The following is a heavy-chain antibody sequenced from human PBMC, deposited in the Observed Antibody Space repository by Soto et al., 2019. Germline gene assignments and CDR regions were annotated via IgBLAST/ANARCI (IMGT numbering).Heavy chain of an antibody. CDR2: ISAYNGNT. CDR1: GYTFTSYG. D-gene: IGHD3-22*01. J-gene: IGHJ1*01. CDR3: ARASSGYYLKYFQH. Sequence: ASVKVSCKASGYTFTSYGISWVRQAPGQGLEWMGWISAYNGNTNYAQKLQGRVTMTTDTSTSTAYMELRSLRSDDTAVYYCARASSGYYLKYFQHWGQGTLVTFSS. V-gene: IGHV1-18*04.